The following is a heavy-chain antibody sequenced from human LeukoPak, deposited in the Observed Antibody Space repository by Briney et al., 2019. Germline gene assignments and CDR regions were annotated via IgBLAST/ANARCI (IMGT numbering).Heavy chain of an antibody. V-gene: IGHV1-46*01. D-gene: IGHD5-18*01. CDR2: IHPSGSST. Sequence: ASVKISCKASGYTFTSNYMHWVRQAPGRGLEWMGVIHPSGSSTNYAQKFQGRVIMTKDTSTSTVYIELNSLKSEDTAVYYCARMDMDTAMVTNYLDHWGQGTLVTVSS. J-gene: IGHJ4*02. CDR1: GYTFTSNY. CDR3: ARMDMDTAMVTNYLDH.